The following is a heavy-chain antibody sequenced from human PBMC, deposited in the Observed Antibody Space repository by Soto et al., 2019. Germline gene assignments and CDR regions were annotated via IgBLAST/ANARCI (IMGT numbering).Heavy chain of an antibody. CDR1: GGSISSYY. J-gene: IGHJ4*02. Sequence: SETLSLTCTVSGGSISSYYWSWIRQPPGKGLEWIGYIYYSGSTNYNPSLKSRVTISVDTSKNQFSLKLSSVTAADTAVYYCARTGSAATGLYYFDYWGQGTLVTVSS. CDR3: ARTGSAATGLYYFDY. D-gene: IGHD6-13*01. CDR2: IYYSGST. V-gene: IGHV4-59*01.